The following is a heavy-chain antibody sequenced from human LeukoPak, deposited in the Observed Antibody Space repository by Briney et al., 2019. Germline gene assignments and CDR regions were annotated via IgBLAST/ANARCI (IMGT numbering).Heavy chain of an antibody. CDR3: AESDYAGFGYFDS. J-gene: IGHJ4*02. V-gene: IGHV4-39*07. CDR2: IYYSGST. CDR1: GGSISSSSYY. Sequence: SETLSLTCTVSGGSISSSSYYWGWIRQPPGKGLEWIGSIYYSGSTYYSPSLKSRVTISIDTSKNLFSLKLSSVTVADTAVYYCAESDYAGFGYFDSWGQGTLVTVSS. D-gene: IGHD4-17*01.